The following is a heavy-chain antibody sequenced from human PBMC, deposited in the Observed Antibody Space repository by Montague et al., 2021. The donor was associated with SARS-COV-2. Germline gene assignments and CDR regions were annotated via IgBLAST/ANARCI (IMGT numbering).Heavy chain of an antibody. V-gene: IGHV4-31*03. CDR3: ARISGKLVLL. J-gene: IGHJ4*02. Sequence: TLSLTCTVSGYSIDSGCYFWSWIRQHPGKGLEWIGFIYYSGSADYNPSLESRVSISVDTSKNQFSLKLSSVTAADTAVYYCARISGKLVLLWGQGTLVTVSS. CDR2: IYYSGSA. CDR1: GYSIDSGCYF. D-gene: IGHD6-6*01.